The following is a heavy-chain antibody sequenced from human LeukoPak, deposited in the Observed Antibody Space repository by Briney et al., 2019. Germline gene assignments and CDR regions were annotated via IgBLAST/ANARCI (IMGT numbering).Heavy chain of an antibody. Sequence: KATETLYLTCTVSGGSISSSGYYWGWIRQPPGQGLEWLGTIDYSGTTYHNPSLKSRVTISIDTSKNHFSLKLNSVTAADTAVYYCTRDSGSWTVDYWGQGTLVTVSS. CDR2: IDYSGTT. V-gene: IGHV4-39*02. J-gene: IGHJ4*02. CDR3: TRDSGSWTVDY. CDR1: GGSISSSGYY. D-gene: IGHD1-26*01.